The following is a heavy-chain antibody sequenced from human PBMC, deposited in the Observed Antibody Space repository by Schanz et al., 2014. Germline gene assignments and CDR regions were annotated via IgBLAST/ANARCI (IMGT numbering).Heavy chain of an antibody. CDR3: ARDFDDRRGYGSGYCLGDCMDV. CDR2: MSYDGSIK. V-gene: IGHV3-33*08. J-gene: IGHJ6*02. D-gene: IGHD3-10*01. Sequence: VQLLDSGGGLVQPGGSLRLSCAASGFTFSTYAMSWVRQAPGKGLEWVAAMSYDGSIKYYGDSVKGRFTISRDNSKNTLYLHMNTLRAEDTAVYYCARDFDDRRGYGSGYCLGDCMDVGGQGTTVTVSS. CDR1: GFTFSTYA.